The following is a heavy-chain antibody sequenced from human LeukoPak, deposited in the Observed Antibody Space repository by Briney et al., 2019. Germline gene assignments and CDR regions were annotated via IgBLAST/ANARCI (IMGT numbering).Heavy chain of an antibody. CDR1: GGSISSGGYY. CDR2: IYYSGST. Sequence: SETLSLTCTVSGGSISSGGYYWSWIRQHPGKGLEWIGYIYYSGSTYYNPSLKSRVTISVDTSKNQFSLKLSSVTAADTAVYYCARGRTPYDFWSGYYMFDPWGQGTLVTVSS. CDR3: ARGRTPYDFWSGYYMFDP. D-gene: IGHD3-3*01. V-gene: IGHV4-31*03. J-gene: IGHJ5*02.